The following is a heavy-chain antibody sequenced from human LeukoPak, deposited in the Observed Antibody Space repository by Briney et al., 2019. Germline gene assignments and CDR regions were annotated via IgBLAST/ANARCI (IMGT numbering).Heavy chain of an antibody. Sequence: SETLSLTCTVSGGSISSYYWSWIRQPPGKGLEWIGYTYYSGSTNYNPSLKSRVTISVDTSKNQFSLKLSSVTAADTAVYYCARSETPGAAFDIWGQGTMVTVSS. CDR2: TYYSGST. D-gene: IGHD2-15*01. J-gene: IGHJ3*02. CDR1: GGSISSYY. CDR3: ARSETPGAAFDI. V-gene: IGHV4-59*01.